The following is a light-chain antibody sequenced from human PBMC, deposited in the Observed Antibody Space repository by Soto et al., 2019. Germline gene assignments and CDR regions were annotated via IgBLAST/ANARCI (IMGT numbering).Light chain of an antibody. CDR3: QSYDSSLSGLV. CDR1: TSNIGAGYD. V-gene: IGLV1-40*01. J-gene: IGLJ1*01. CDR2: GNS. Sequence: QCVLTQPPSVSGAPGQGVTISCTGITSNIGAGYDVNWYQQLPGTAPKLLIYGNSNRPSGVPVRFSGSKSGTSASLAITGLQAEDEADYYCQSYDSSLSGLVFGTGTKVTVL.